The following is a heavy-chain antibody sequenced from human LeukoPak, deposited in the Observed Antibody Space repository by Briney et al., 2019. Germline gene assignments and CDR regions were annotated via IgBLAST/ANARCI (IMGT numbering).Heavy chain of an antibody. CDR1: GDSMSDYF. Sequence: SETLSLTCTVSGDSMSDYFWTWIRQPPGKGLEWIGYAADSGSTNYNPSLKSRVTISVDTSKNQFSLKLSSVTAADTAVYYCARHAAFGGVARHFDYWGQGTLVTVSS. V-gene: IGHV4-59*08. CDR3: ARHAAFGGVARHFDY. CDR2: AADSGST. D-gene: IGHD3-16*01. J-gene: IGHJ4*02.